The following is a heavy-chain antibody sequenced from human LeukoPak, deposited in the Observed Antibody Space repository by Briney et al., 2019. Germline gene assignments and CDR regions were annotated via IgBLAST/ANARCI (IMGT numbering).Heavy chain of an antibody. CDR1: GYTLTELS. CDR2: ISSSSSTI. CDR3: ARDRGGSYYTGDY. V-gene: IGHV3-48*01. Sequence: GASVTVSFTVSGYTLTELSMHWVRQAPGKGLEWVSYISSSSSTIYYADSVKGRFTVSRDTAKNSLYLQMNSLRAEDTAVYYCARDRGGSYYTGDYWGQGTLVTVSS. D-gene: IGHD1-26*01. J-gene: IGHJ4*02.